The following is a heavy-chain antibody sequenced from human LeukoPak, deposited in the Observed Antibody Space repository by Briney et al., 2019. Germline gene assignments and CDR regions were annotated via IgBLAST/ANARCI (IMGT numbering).Heavy chain of an antibody. D-gene: IGHD3-22*01. CDR3: ARSRFMIGYYDSSGYCSY. CDR2: INTNTGNP. CDR1: GYTFTSYA. J-gene: IGHJ4*02. Sequence: GASVNVSCKASGYTFTSYAMNWVRQAPGQGLEWMGWINTNTGNPTYAQGFTGRFVFSLDTSVSTAYLQISSLKAEDTAVYYCARSRFMIGYYDSSGYCSYWGQGTLVTVSS. V-gene: IGHV7-4-1*02.